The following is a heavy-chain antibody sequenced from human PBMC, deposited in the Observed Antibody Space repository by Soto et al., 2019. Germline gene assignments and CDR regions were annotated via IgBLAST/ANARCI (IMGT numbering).Heavy chain of an antibody. CDR3: AKGDFDC. CDR1: GLTVSGNY. J-gene: IGHJ4*02. D-gene: IGHD3-16*01. Sequence: EVLLVESGGGLIHPGGSLRLSCAPSGLTVSGNYMSWVRQAPGKGLEWVAIVFSDGNTYHADSVKGRFTVSRDNLKNTLDLQMNSLRAEDTAVYYRAKGDFDCWGQGTLVTASS. V-gene: IGHV3-53*01. CDR2: VFSDGNT.